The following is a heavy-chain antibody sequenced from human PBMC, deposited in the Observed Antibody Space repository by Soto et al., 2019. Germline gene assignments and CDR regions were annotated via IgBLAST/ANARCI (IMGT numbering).Heavy chain of an antibody. CDR1: GGTFNTYT. Sequence: QVHLIQSGAEVKKPGSSVKVSCKAAGGTFNTYTLFWVRQAPGHGLEWMGRIIPMLPVTNSAQKFQGRLTLTAHKSTGTAFRELTSLTSEDPGVYYCSIGSWSAETFDVWGQGTMVTVSS. CDR2: IIPMLPVT. D-gene: IGHD6-19*01. CDR3: SIGSWSAETFDV. J-gene: IGHJ3*01. V-gene: IGHV1-69*02.